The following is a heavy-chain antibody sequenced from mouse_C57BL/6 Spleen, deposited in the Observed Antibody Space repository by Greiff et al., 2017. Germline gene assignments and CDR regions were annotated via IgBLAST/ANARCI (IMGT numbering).Heavy chain of an antibody. Sequence: EVQRVESGGGLVQPGGSLSLSCAASGFTFTDYYMSWVRQPPGKALEWLGFIRNKANGYTTEYSASVKGRFTISRDNSQSILYLQMNALRAEDSATYYCARSPPYDGPHYAMDYWGQGTSVTVSS. V-gene: IGHV7-3*01. D-gene: IGHD2-3*01. CDR2: IRNKANGYTT. J-gene: IGHJ4*01. CDR3: ARSPPYDGPHYAMDY. CDR1: GFTFTDYY.